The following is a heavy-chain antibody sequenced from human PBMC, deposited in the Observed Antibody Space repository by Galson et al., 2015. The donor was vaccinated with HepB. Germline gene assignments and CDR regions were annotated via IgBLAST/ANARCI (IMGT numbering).Heavy chain of an antibody. CDR1: RFTFSDFS. J-gene: IGHJ4*02. Sequence: SLRLSCAASRFTFSDFSMNWVRQAPGKGLEWVSSISSTSSYIYYADSVKGRFTISRDNAKNSLYLQMNSLRAEDTAVYYCARDNRRHHYDSSGYYYDSWGQGTQVTVSS. CDR2: ISSTSSYI. D-gene: IGHD3-22*01. V-gene: IGHV3-21*06. CDR3: ARDNRRHHYDSSGYYYDS.